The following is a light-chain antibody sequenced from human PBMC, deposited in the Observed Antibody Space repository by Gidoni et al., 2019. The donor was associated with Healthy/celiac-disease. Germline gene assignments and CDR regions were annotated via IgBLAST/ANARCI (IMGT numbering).Light chain of an antibody. CDR2: DAS. Sequence: IVLTQSPPTLSLSPGERATLTCRASQSVSSYLAWYQQKPGQAPRLLIYDASNRATGIPARFSGSGSGTDFTLTISSLEPEDVAVYYCQQRSNWTTWTFGQGTKVEIK. J-gene: IGKJ1*01. V-gene: IGKV3-11*01. CDR1: QSVSSY. CDR3: QQRSNWTTWT.